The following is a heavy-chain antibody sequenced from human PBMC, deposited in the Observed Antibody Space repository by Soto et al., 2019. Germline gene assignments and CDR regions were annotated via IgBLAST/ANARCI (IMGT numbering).Heavy chain of an antibody. J-gene: IGHJ6*03. CDR2: IKQDGSEK. Sequence: GGSLRLSCAASGFTFSSYWMSWVRQAPGKGLEWVANIKQDGSEKYYVDSVKGRFTISRDNAKNSLYLQMNSLRAEDTAVYYCARVYGDYAIGDYYYYYYMDGWGKGTTVTVAS. D-gene: IGHD4-17*01. CDR1: GFTFSSYW. V-gene: IGHV3-7*01. CDR3: ARVYGDYAIGDYYYYYYMDG.